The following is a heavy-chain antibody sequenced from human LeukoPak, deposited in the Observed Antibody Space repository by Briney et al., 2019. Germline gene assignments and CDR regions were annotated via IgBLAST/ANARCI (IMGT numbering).Heavy chain of an antibody. CDR3: ARGATFDY. J-gene: IGHJ4*02. Sequence: KPSETLSLTCAVYGGSFSGYYWSWIRQPPGKGLEWIGEINHRGSTNYNPSLKSRVTISVDTSKNQFSLKLSSVTAADTAVYYCARGATFDYWGQGTLVTVSS. V-gene: IGHV4-34*01. CDR1: GGSFSGYY. CDR2: INHRGST.